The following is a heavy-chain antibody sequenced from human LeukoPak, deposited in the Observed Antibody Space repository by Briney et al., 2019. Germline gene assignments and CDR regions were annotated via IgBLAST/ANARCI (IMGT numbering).Heavy chain of an antibody. CDR1: GYTFTSYG. CDR2: ISAYNGNT. V-gene: IGHV1-18*01. Sequence: GATVNVSCKASGYTFTSYGISWVRQAPGQGLEWVGWISAYNGNTTYAQKPKGRVTMTTDPSPSTAYMELRSLRSDDTAVYYCSRRQLYYYYGMGVWGQGTTVTVSS. D-gene: IGHD1-1*01. CDR3: SRRQLYYYYGMGV. J-gene: IGHJ6*02.